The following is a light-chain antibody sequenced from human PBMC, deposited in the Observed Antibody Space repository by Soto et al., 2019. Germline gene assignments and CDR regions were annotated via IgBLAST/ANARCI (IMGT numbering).Light chain of an antibody. V-gene: IGKV1-5*01. J-gene: IGKJ5*01. CDR3: QQYNNWPPIT. Sequence: DIQMTQSPSTLSASVGDRVTITCRASRSISSWLAWYQQKPGKAPKLLIYDASSLESGVPSRFSGSGSGTEFTLTISSLQPDDFAVYYCQQYNNWPPITFGQGTRLEIK. CDR2: DAS. CDR1: RSISSW.